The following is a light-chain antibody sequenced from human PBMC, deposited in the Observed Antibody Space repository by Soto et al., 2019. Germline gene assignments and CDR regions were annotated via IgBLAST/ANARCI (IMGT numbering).Light chain of an antibody. Sequence: EIVLTQSPGTLSLSPGERATLSCRASQSVSSRSLAWFQQKPGQAPRLLIYAASSRATGIPDRSSGSGFGTDFTLTISRLEPEDFAVYYCQHYGSSPWTFGQGTKVEIK. J-gene: IGKJ1*01. CDR1: QSVSSRS. CDR2: AAS. CDR3: QHYGSSPWT. V-gene: IGKV3-20*01.